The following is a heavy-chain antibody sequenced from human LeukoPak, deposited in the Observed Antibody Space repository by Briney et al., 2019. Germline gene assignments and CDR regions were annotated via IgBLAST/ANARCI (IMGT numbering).Heavy chain of an antibody. CDR1: GGSISSYY. J-gene: IGHJ4*02. Sequence: SETLSLTCTVSGGSISSYYWSWIRQPPGKGLEWIGYIYYSGSTSYNPSLKSRVTISVDTSKNQFSLKLSSVTAADTAVYYCASHYGENYYFDYWGQGTLVTVSS. CDR2: IYYSGST. CDR3: ASHYGENYYFDY. D-gene: IGHD4-17*01. V-gene: IGHV4-59*01.